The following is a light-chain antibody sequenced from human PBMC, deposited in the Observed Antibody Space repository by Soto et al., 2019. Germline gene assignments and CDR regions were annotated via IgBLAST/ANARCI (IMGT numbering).Light chain of an antibody. Sequence: EIVLTQSPGTLSLPPGERATLSCRASQSVSSSYLAWYQQKPGQAPRLLIYGTSSRATAIPDRFSGSGSGTDFTLTISRLEPEDFAVYYCEQYGSSSWTFGQGTKVEIK. J-gene: IGKJ1*01. CDR2: GTS. CDR1: QSVSSSY. CDR3: EQYGSSSWT. V-gene: IGKV3-20*01.